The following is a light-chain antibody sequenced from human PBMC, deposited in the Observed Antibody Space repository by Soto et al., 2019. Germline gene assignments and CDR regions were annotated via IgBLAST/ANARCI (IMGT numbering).Light chain of an antibody. CDR2: DVS. Sequence: QSVLTQPASVSGSPGQSISISCTGTSSDVGGYNYVSWYQQHPGKAPKLMIYDVSSRPSGVSNRFSGSKSGNTASLTISGLQAEDEADYYCISYTSSSTLFGTGTKLTVL. CDR3: ISYTSSSTL. J-gene: IGLJ1*01. V-gene: IGLV2-14*01. CDR1: SSDVGGYNY.